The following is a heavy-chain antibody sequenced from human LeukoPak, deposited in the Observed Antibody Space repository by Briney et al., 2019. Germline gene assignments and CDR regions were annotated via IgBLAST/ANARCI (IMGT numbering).Heavy chain of an antibody. CDR3: ARKYYYDSSGYYSLVVYFDY. CDR2: IYYSGST. CDR1: GGSISSYY. D-gene: IGHD3-22*01. V-gene: IGHV4-59*01. Sequence: PSETLSLTCTVSGGSISSYYWSWIRQPPGKGLEWIGYIYYSGSTNYNPSLKSRVTISVDTSKNQFSLKLSSVTAADTAVYYCARKYYYDSSGYYSLVVYFDYWGQGTLVTVSS. J-gene: IGHJ4*02.